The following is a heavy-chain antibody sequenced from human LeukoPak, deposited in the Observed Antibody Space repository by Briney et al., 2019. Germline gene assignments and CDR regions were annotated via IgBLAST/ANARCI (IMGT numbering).Heavy chain of an antibody. V-gene: IGHV1-46*02. CDR3: ARDSTNWSFDY. J-gene: IGHJ4*02. CDR2: INPSGGST. CDR1: GFIFNSYY. D-gene: IGHD6-13*01. Sequence: ASVKVSFKASGFIFNSYYMHWVRQAPGQGLEWMGIINPSGGSTSDAQKFQGRVTMTRDPSTSTVYMELSSLRSEDTAVYYCARDSTNWSFDYWGQGTLVTVSS.